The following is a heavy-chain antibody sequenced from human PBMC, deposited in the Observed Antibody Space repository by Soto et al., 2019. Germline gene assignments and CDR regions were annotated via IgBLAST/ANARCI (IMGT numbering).Heavy chain of an antibody. CDR2: IKQDGSEE. Sequence: EVQLVDSGGGLVQPGGSLRLSCAASGLTFSRFWVSWVRQAPGKGLEWVANIKQDGSEEHYVDSVKGRFTISRDNAKNSLYLQMNSLRAEDTAVYYCASGGHIDYCGQGTLVTVSS. J-gene: IGHJ4*02. D-gene: IGHD3-16*01. V-gene: IGHV3-7*03. CDR3: ASGGHIDY. CDR1: GLTFSRFW.